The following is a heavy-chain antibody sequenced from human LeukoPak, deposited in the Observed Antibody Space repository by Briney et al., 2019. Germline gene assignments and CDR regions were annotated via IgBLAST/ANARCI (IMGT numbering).Heavy chain of an antibody. J-gene: IGHJ4*02. Sequence: PSETLSLTCTVSGGSISSGDYCWSWIRQPPGKGLEWIGYIYYSGSTYYNPSLKSRVTIPVDTSKNQFSLKLSSVTAADTAVYYCARDRAYGDYTGLGYFDYWGQGTLVTVSS. V-gene: IGHV4-30-4*01. D-gene: IGHD4-17*01. CDR3: ARDRAYGDYTGLGYFDY. CDR2: IYYSGST. CDR1: GGSISSGDYC.